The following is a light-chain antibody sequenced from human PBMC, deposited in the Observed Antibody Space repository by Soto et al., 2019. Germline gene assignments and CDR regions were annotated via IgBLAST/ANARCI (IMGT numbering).Light chain of an antibody. J-gene: IGKJ1*01. V-gene: IGKV1-5*03. CDR3: QQYINYFRT. Sequence: DIQMTQSPSTPSASVGDRVTITCRASQSIGVWLAWYQQKPGTAPKLLIYKTSTLDSGVPLRFSGSGSGTEFTLTISSLQPDDFATYYCQQYINYFRTFGQGTKVEIK. CDR1: QSIGVW. CDR2: KTS.